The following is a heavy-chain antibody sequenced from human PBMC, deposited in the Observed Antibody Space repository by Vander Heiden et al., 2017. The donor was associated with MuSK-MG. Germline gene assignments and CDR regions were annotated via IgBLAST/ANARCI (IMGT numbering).Heavy chain of an antibody. CDR3: ARGRGSSSWFYYYYYYMDV. CDR2: INHSGST. D-gene: IGHD6-13*01. V-gene: IGHV4-34*01. J-gene: IGHJ6*03. Sequence: QVQLQQWGAGLLTPSETLSLTCAVHGGSFSGYYWSWNRQPTGKGLEWIGEINHSGSTNYNPSLKSRVTISVDTSKNQFSLKLSSVTAADTAVYYCARGRGSSSWFYYYYYYMDVWGKGTTVTVSS. CDR1: GGSFSGYY.